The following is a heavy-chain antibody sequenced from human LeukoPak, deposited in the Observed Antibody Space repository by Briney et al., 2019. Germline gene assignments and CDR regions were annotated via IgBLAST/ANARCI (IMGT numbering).Heavy chain of an antibody. CDR3: ASGYSSSWATFDY. D-gene: IGHD6-13*01. J-gene: IGHJ4*02. CDR1: GFTFSNYW. V-gene: IGHV3-7*01. Sequence: GGSLRLSCAASGFTFSNYWMTWVRQAPGKGLEWVANIKPDGSEKYYLDSVKGRFTISRDNAKNSLYLQMNSLRADDTAVYYCASGYSSSWATFDYWGQGTLVTVSS. CDR2: IKPDGSEK.